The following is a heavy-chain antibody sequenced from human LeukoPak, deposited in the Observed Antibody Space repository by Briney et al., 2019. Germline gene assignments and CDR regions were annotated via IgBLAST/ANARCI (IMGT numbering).Heavy chain of an antibody. CDR1: RYTFTGYY. D-gene: IGHD6-6*01. CDR2: IHPNSGGT. J-gene: IGHJ4*02. CDR3: ARDSNEYGSSSGLDY. Sequence: ASVKVSCKTSRYTFTGYYMHWVRQAPGLELEWMGWIHPNSGGTNYTQKFQDRVTMTRDTSISTAYMELSRLTSDDTAVYYCARDSNEYGSSSGLDYWGQGTLVTVSS. V-gene: IGHV1-2*02.